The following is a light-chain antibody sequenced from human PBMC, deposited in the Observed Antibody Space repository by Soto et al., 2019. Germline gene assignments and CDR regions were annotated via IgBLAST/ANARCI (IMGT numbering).Light chain of an antibody. J-gene: IGKJ4*01. Sequence: EIVLTQSPATLSLSPGERAALSCRASQSVSSHLAWYQQKPGQAPRLLIYDASNRATGIPSRFSGSVSGTDLTLIISSLEPEDVAVYYCEHRSNWTLTFGGGTKVEIK. CDR3: EHRSNWTLT. CDR1: QSVSSH. V-gene: IGKV3-11*01. CDR2: DAS.